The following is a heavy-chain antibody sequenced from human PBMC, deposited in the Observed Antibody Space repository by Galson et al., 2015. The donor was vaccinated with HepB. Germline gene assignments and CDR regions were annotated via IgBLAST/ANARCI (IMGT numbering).Heavy chain of an antibody. V-gene: IGHV3-53*01. J-gene: IGHJ1*01. D-gene: IGHD2-2*01. CDR1: GFNVGSSY. CDR2: IYAGGFT. CDR3: TRGDHSGYCTTTPCYQ. Sequence: SLRLSCAASGFNVGSSYMSWVRQAPGKGLEWVSVIYAGGFTYYADSVQGRFTISRDNSKNTLYLQMNTLITEDTAVYYCTRGDHSGYCTTTPCYQWGQGTLVAVSS.